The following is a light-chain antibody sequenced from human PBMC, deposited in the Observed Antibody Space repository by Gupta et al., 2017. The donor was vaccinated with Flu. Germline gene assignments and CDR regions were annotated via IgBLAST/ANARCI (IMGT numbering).Light chain of an antibody. Sequence: DIQMTQFPSSLSASVGDRVTITCRASQSISIYLSWYQQRPGKAPKLLIYGASSLQSGVPSRFSGSGSGTDFTLTISRLQPEDFATYYCQQSYATPWTFGQGTKVEIK. CDR2: GAS. CDR3: QQSYATPWT. CDR1: QSISIY. J-gene: IGKJ1*01. V-gene: IGKV1-39*01.